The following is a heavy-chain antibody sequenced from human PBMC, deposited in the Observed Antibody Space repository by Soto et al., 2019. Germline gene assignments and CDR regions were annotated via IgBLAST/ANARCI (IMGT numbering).Heavy chain of an antibody. CDR3: AGGRSGY. Sequence: EVQLLESGGGLVQPGGSLRLSCIGSGFIFSNVAMSWVRQAPGAGLEWVASIRGGGESTFYADSVKGRFIISRDNSKNTLYLQLDSLRADDTAVYYCAGGRSGYWGQGALVTVSS. CDR1: GFIFSNVA. V-gene: IGHV3-23*01. CDR2: IRGGGEST. D-gene: IGHD3-3*01. J-gene: IGHJ4*02.